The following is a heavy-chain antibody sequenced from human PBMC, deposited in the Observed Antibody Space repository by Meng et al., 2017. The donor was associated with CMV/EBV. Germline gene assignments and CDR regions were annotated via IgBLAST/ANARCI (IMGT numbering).Heavy chain of an antibody. V-gene: IGHV4-34*01. J-gene: IGHJ6*02. CDR3: ARGRYDILTGYYHGMDV. CDR2: MSDSGST. D-gene: IGHD3-9*01. Sequence: GSLRLSCAVYGESFSGYYWSWIRQAPGKGLEWIGEMSDSGSTNYNPSLKSRVSISIDTSKNQFSLKVRSVTAADTAVYYCARGRYDILTGYYHGMDVWGQGTTVTVSS. CDR1: GESFSGYY.